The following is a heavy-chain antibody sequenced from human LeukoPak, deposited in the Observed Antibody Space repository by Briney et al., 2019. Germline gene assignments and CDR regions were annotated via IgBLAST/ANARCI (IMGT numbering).Heavy chain of an antibody. CDR3: ARHLGSLAPMDV. D-gene: IGHD3-10*01. J-gene: IGHJ6*03. CDR2: IYTSGST. Sequence: PSETLSLTCTVSGDSISSYYWIWIRQPPGKGLEWIGYIYTSGSTNYSPPLKSRVNISVDTSKNPFSLKLSSVTAADTAVYYCARHLGSLAPMDVWGKGTTVTVSS. CDR1: GDSISSYY. V-gene: IGHV4-4*09.